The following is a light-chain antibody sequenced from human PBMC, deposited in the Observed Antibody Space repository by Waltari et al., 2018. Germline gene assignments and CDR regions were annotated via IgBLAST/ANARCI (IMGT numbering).Light chain of an antibody. V-gene: IGKV3-11*01. Sequence: EIVLTQSPATLSLSPGERATLSCRASQSVSSYLAWYQQKPGQAPRLLIYAASNWETGVPSRFSGSGSGTDFTLTISSLEPEDFAVYYCQQLNNWPLTFGGGTKVEIK. CDR1: QSVSSY. J-gene: IGKJ4*01. CDR2: AAS. CDR3: QQLNNWPLT.